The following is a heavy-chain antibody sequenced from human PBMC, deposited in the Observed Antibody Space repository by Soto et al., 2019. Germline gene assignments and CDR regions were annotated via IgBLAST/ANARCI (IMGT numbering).Heavy chain of an antibody. D-gene: IGHD6-13*01. CDR3: AGRIAGAGTSSWYFDR. CDR1: GGSISSYY. Sequence: QVQLQESGPGLVKPSETLSLTCTVSGGSISSYYWSWIRQPPGKGLEWIGYIYYSGSTNYNPSLTSRVTLSVPTPKNQFSLTLSSVTAADAAVYLFAGRIAGAGTSSWYFDRRGRGTLGTVSS. V-gene: IGHV4-59*08. J-gene: IGHJ2*01. CDR2: IYYSGST.